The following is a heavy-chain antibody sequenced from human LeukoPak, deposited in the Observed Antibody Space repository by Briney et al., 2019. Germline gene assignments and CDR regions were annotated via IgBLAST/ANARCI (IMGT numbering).Heavy chain of an antibody. CDR3: AREDQEMATRY. Sequence: WASVKVSCKASVYTFTSYGTSWVRQAPGQGLDWMGWISAYNGNTNYAQKLQGRVTMTTDTSTSTAYMELRSLRSDDTAVYYCAREDQEMATRYWGQGTLVTVSS. J-gene: IGHJ4*02. D-gene: IGHD5-24*01. CDR2: ISAYNGNT. CDR1: VYTFTSYG. V-gene: IGHV1-18*01.